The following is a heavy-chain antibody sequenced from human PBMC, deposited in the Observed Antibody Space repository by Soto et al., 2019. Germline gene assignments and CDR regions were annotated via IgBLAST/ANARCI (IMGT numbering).Heavy chain of an antibody. CDR2: IWYDASNK. J-gene: IGHJ4*02. V-gene: IGHV3-33*01. Sequence: QVQLVESGGGVVQPGRSLRLSCAASGFTFSSYGMHWVRQAPGKGLEWVAVIWYDASNKYYADSVKGRFTISRDNSKNTLYLQMNSLRAEDTAVYYCARVLGYCSGGSCYLDYWGQGTLVTVSS. CDR3: ARVLGYCSGGSCYLDY. CDR1: GFTFSSYG. D-gene: IGHD2-15*01.